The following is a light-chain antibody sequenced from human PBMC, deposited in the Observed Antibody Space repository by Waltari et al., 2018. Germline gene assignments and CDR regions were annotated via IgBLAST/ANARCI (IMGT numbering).Light chain of an antibody. CDR2: EDS. V-gene: IGLV3-10*01. Sequence: SYELTQPPSVSVSPGQTAGIPCSGDEFPKKYAYWYQQKSGQAPVLVIYEDSKRPSGIPERFSGSSSGTMATLTISGAQVEDEADYYCYSTDSSGRVFGGGTKLTVL. J-gene: IGLJ2*01. CDR3: YSTDSSGRV. CDR1: EFPKKY.